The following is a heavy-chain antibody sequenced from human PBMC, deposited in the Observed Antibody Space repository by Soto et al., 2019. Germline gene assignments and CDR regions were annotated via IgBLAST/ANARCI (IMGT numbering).Heavy chain of an antibody. J-gene: IGHJ4*02. CDR2: IYYSGST. V-gene: IGHV4-39*01. CDR3: ARRQYDYVWGSYLNYFDY. Sequence: SETLSLTCTVSGGPISSSSYYWGWIRQPPGKGLEWIGSIYYSGSTYYNQSLKNRVTISVDTSKNQFSMKLSSVTAADTALYYCARRQYDYVWGSYLNYFDYWGQGTLVTVSS. CDR1: GGPISSSSYY. D-gene: IGHD3-16*02.